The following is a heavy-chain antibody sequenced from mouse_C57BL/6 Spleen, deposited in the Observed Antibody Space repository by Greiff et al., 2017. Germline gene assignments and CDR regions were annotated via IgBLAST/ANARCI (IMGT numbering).Heavy chain of an antibody. D-gene: IGHD1-3*01. V-gene: IGHV1-22*01. CDR1: GYTFTDYN. CDR2: INPNNGGT. J-gene: IGHJ3*01. CDR3: APYSPGFAY. Sequence: VHVKQSGPELVKPGASVKMSCKASGYTFTDYNMHWVKQSHGKSLEWIGYINPNNGGTSYNQKFKGKATLTVNKSSSTAYMELRSLTSEDSAVYYCAPYSPGFAYWGQGTLVTVSA.